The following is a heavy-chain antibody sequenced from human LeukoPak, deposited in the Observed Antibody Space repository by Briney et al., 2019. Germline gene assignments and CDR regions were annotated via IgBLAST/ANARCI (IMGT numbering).Heavy chain of an antibody. J-gene: IGHJ4*02. CDR2: INADNGNT. CDR3: ARGYCGGGSCYWGMAY. V-gene: IGHV1-3*01. Sequence: ASVKVSCKASGYTFTGYYMHWVRQAPGQRLEWMGWINADNGNTKYSQKFQGRVTITRDTSASTDYMELSSLRSEDTAVYYCARGYCGGGSCYWGMAYWGQGTLVTVSS. CDR1: GYTFTGYY. D-gene: IGHD2-15*01.